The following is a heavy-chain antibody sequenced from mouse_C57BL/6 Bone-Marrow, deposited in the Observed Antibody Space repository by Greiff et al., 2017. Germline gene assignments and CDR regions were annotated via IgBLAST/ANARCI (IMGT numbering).Heavy chain of an antibody. CDR3: ARPYYCGTFMDY. CDR2: IHPNSGST. J-gene: IGHJ4*01. D-gene: IGHD1-1*01. Sequence: VQLQQPGAELVKPGASVKLSCKASGYTFTSYWMHWVKQRPGQGLEWIGMIHPNSGSTNYNEKFKSKATLTVDKSSSTAYMQLSSLTSEGSAVYDGARPYYCGTFMDYGGQGTSVTVSA. V-gene: IGHV1-64*01. CDR1: GYTFTSYW.